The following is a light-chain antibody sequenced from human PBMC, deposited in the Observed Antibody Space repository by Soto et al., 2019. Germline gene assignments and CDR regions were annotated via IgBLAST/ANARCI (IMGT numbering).Light chain of an antibody. CDR1: SSDVGGYDY. Sequence: QSVLTQPASVSGSPGQTITISCTGTSSDVGGYDYVSWYQQHPDKAPRFMIYEVTNRPSGVSHRFSGSKSGNTASLTISGLQAEDEADYYCSSYTTASTYVFGTGPKVTVL. V-gene: IGLV2-14*01. CDR2: EVT. J-gene: IGLJ1*01. CDR3: SSYTTASTYV.